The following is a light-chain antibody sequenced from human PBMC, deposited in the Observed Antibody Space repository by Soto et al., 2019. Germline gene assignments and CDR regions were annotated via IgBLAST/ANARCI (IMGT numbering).Light chain of an antibody. V-gene: IGKV3-11*01. CDR2: DAS. CDR3: QQRSNWPLT. J-gene: IGKJ4*01. CDR1: QSVSIY. Sequence: ELVLTPSPSTLSLSPVERATFSFRASQSVSIYLAWYQQKPGQAPRRLIYDASNRATGIPARFSGSGSGTDFTLTISSLEPEDFAVYYCQQRSNWPLTFGGGTKVDIK.